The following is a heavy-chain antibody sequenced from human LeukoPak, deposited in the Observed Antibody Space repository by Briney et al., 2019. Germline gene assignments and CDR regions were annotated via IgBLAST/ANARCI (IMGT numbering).Heavy chain of an antibody. V-gene: IGHV3-23*01. J-gene: IGHJ4*02. Sequence: PGGSLRLSCAASGFSFSSYAMRWVRQAPGQGLEWVSTISGSFTTYYTDSVKGRFTISRDNSKNTLYLQTNSLRADDTALYYCAKGEWLDDWGQGTRVTVSS. CDR2: ISGSFTT. CDR1: GFSFSSYA. D-gene: IGHD3-16*01. CDR3: AKGEWLDD.